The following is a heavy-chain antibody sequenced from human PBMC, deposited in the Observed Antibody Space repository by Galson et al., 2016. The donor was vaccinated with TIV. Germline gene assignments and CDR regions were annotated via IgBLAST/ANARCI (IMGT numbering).Heavy chain of an antibody. Sequence: SLRLSCAASGFTFGSYALHWVRQAPGRGLEWVAVISYDGSNYADSVKGRFTISRDKSKNTLYLEINRLRAEDTAVYYCARDRSGYELDYWGQGTLVTVSS. CDR1: GFTFGSYA. V-gene: IGHV3-30-3*01. CDR2: ISYDGS. J-gene: IGHJ4*02. D-gene: IGHD5-12*01. CDR3: ARDRSGYELDY.